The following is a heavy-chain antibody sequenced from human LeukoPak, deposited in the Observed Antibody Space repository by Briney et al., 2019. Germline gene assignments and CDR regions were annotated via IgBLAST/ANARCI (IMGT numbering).Heavy chain of an antibody. V-gene: IGHV3-21*01. Sequence: GGSLRLSCAASGFTFSSYSMNWVRQAPGKGLEWVSFISSSSNYIYYADSVKGRFTISRDNAKNSLYLQMNSLRAEDTAVYYCARALTGIAAAGNYYYYMDVWGKGTTVTVSS. D-gene: IGHD6-13*01. CDR3: ARALTGIAAAGNYYYYMDV. CDR2: ISSSSNYI. J-gene: IGHJ6*03. CDR1: GFTFSSYS.